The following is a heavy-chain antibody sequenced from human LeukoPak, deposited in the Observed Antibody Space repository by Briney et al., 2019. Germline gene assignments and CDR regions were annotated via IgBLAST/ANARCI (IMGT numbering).Heavy chain of an antibody. V-gene: IGHV3-23*01. D-gene: IGHD3-10*01. CDR3: AKEGPIWVGELIPRYFDY. CDR1: GFTFSSYA. J-gene: IGHJ4*02. CDR2: ISGSGGST. Sequence: GGSLRLSCAASGFTFSSYAMSWVRQAPGKGLEWVSAISGSGGSTYYADSVKGSFTISRDNSKNTLYLQMNSLRAEYTAVYYCAKEGPIWVGELIPRYFDYWGQGTLVTVSS.